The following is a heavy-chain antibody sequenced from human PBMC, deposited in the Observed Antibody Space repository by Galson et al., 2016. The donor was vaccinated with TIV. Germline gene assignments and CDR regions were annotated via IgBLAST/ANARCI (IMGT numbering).Heavy chain of an antibody. V-gene: IGHV3-66*02. CDR1: GFPVSDDY. Sequence: SLRLSCAASGFPVSDDYMTWVRRAPGKGLEWVSIIHTGGNTNYADSVRGRFTISRDNSNNLVYLQMNNLRPEDTAVYYCARDRRHCGNECYLYYYYGMDVWGQGATATVSS. CDR3: ARDRRHCGNECYLYYYYGMDV. CDR2: IHTGGNT. J-gene: IGHJ6*02. D-gene: IGHD2-21*01.